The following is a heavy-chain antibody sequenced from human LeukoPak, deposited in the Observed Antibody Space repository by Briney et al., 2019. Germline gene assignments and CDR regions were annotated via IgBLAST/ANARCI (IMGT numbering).Heavy chain of an antibody. D-gene: IGHD3-22*01. CDR2: INHSGST. Sequence: SETLSLTCAVYGGSFSGYYWSWIRQPPGKGLEWIGEINHSGSTNYNPSLKSRVTISVDTSKNQFSLKLSSVTAADTAVYYCARGLYYYDSSGSPSRGDALDIWGQGTMVTVSS. CDR1: GGSFSGYY. CDR3: ARGLYYYDSSGSPSRGDALDI. J-gene: IGHJ3*02. V-gene: IGHV4-34*01.